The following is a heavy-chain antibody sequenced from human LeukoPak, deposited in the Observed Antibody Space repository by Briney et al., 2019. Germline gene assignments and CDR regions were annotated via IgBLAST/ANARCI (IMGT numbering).Heavy chain of an antibody. CDR3: ARGGYSSGWYSKYDAFDI. D-gene: IGHD6-19*01. CDR2: INSDGSST. V-gene: IGHV3-74*01. J-gene: IGHJ3*02. CDR1: GFTFSSYW. Sequence: GGSLRLSCAASGFTFSSYWMHWVRQAPGKGLVWVSRINSDGSSTSYADSVKGRFTISRDNAKNTLYLQMNSLRAEDTAVYYCARGGYSSGWYSKYDAFDIWGQGTMVTVSS.